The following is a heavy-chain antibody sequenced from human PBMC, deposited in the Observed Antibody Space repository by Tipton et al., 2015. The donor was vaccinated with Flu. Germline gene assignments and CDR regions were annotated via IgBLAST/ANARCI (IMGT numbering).Heavy chain of an antibody. CDR1: GFTFSNYA. CDR3: ARMEIPREYGDYGGFDY. Sequence: SLRLSCAASGFTFSNYAMSWVRQAPGEGLEWVSAVSASGVTTYFADSVKGRFTIARDNSKNILYLQMNSLRAEDTAVYYCARMEIPREYGDYGGFDYWGQETLVTVSS. V-gene: IGHV3-23*01. CDR2: VSASGVTT. D-gene: IGHD4-17*01. J-gene: IGHJ4*02.